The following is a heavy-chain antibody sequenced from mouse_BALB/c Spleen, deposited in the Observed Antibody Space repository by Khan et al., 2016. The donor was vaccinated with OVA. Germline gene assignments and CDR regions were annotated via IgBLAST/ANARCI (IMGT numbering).Heavy chain of an antibody. Sequence: QVQLKQSGPGLVQPSQSLSITCTVSGFSLTSYGVHWVRQSPGKGLAWLGVIWSGGTTDYNAAFISRMSISKENSKSQVFFKMNSLQANDAAIYYCARNGDYVHWYFDVWGAGTTVTVSS. CDR1: GFSLTSYG. CDR2: IWSGGTT. CDR3: ARNGDYVHWYFDV. J-gene: IGHJ1*01. V-gene: IGHV2-2*02. D-gene: IGHD2-13*01.